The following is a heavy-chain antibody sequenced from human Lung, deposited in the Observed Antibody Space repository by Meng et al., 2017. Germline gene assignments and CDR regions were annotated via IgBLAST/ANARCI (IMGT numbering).Heavy chain of an antibody. D-gene: IGHD2-15*01. J-gene: IGHJ4*02. CDR3: ARDQGGAGGY. CDR2: INHRGRT. Sequence: QGHLQQSGAGELKPSETLSLTCAVYVGSFSGYQWNWIRQSPGKGLEWIGDINHRGRTNYNPSLKSRVTISVDTSKNQFSLKLSSVTAADTAVYYCARDQGGAGGYWGQGTLVTVSS. V-gene: IGHV4-34*01. CDR1: VGSFSGYQ.